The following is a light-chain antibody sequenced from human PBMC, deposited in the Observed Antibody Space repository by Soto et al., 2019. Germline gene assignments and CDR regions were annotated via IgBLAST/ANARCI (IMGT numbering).Light chain of an antibody. CDR2: GAS. Sequence: EVVLTQSPGTLALSPGERATLTYRATQSASTNYLAWYQQKPGQAPRLLIYGASNRATGIPDRFSGSGSGTDFTLTISRLEPEDFAVYYCQQYDSSRPSYTFGQGTKLEI. V-gene: IGKV3-20*01. J-gene: IGKJ2*01. CDR1: QSASTNY. CDR3: QQYDSSRPSYT.